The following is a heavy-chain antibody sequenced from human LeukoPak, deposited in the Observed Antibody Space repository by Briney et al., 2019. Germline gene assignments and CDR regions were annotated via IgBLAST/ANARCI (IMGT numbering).Heavy chain of an antibody. D-gene: IGHD3/OR15-3a*01. CDR1: GGSISYYY. V-gene: IGHV4-59*12. Sequence: SETLSLACTVSGGSISYYYWRWIRQPPGKGLEWIGYTYYSGSTNYNPSLKSRVTISVDTSKKQSSLKLSSVTAADTAVYYCARDRWTDFDYWGQGTLVTVSS. J-gene: IGHJ4*02. CDR3: ARDRWTDFDY. CDR2: TYYSGST.